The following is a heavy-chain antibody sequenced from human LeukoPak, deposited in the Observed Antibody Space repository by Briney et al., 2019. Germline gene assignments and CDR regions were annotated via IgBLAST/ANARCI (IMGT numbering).Heavy chain of an antibody. V-gene: IGHV3-30*18. D-gene: IGHD3-10*01. CDR3: AKDKGLTMVRGVKE. CDR1: GFTFSSYG. CDR2: ILYDGSNK. Sequence: GRSLRLSCAASGFTFSSYGMHWVGQAPGKGLEGVAVILYDGSNKYYADSVKGRFTISRDNSKNTLYLQMNSLRAEDTAVYYCAKDKGLTMVRGVKEWGQGTLVTVSS. J-gene: IGHJ4*02.